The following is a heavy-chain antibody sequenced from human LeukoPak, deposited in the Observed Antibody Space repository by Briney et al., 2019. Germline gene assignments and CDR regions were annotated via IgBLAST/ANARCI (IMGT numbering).Heavy chain of an antibody. D-gene: IGHD4/OR15-4a*01. V-gene: IGHV3-23*01. CDR1: GFIFSNHA. Sequence: PGGSLRLSCAASGFIFSNHAMTWVRQAPGKGLEYVSTINAVDADTYYAGAVKGRFTVSRDNSKNTPYLQMNSLRADDTAVYYCAKQFLGANWGQGTLVTVSS. CDR2: INAVDADT. J-gene: IGHJ4*02. CDR3: AKQFLGAN.